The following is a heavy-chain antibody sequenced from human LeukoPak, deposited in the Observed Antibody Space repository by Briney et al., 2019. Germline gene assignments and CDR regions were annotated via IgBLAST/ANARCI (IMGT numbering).Heavy chain of an antibody. V-gene: IGHV4-59*01. D-gene: IGHD4-23*01. CDR2: IYYSGST. J-gene: IGHJ4*02. CDR1: GGSISSYY. CDR3: ARDPGGGNSPFDY. Sequence: PSETLSLTCTVSGGSISSYYWSWIRQPPGKGLEWIGYIYYSGSTNYNPSLKSRVTISVDTSKNQFSLKLSSVTAADTAVYYCARDPGGGNSPFDYWGQGTLVTVSS.